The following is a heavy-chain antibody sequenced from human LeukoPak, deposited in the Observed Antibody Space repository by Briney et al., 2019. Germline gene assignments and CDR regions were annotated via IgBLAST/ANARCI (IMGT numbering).Heavy chain of an antibody. CDR3: ANDPPRSSSGY. J-gene: IGHJ4*02. CDR2: ISYDGSNK. CDR1: GFTFSSYA. D-gene: IGHD6-6*01. Sequence: PGGSLRLSCAASGFTFSSYAMHWVRQAPGKGLEWVAVISYDGSNKYYADSVKGRFTISRDNSKNTLYLQMNSLRAEDTAVYYCANDPPRSSSGYWGQGTLVTVSS. V-gene: IGHV3-30-3*02.